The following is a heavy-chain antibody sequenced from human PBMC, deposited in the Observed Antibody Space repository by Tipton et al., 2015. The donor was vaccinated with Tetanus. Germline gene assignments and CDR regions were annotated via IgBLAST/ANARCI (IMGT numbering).Heavy chain of an antibody. D-gene: IGHD2-8*01. CDR2: IYYSGNT. V-gene: IGHV4-39*07. J-gene: IGHJ4*02. CDR1: GGSISSYNYY. CDR3: ARDPSGGVRYFDY. Sequence: TLSLTCTVSGGSISSYNYYWGWIRQPPGKGLEWIGSIYYSGNTYYNPSLRSRVTISVDTSKNQFSLKLSSVTAADTAVYYCARDPSGGVRYFDYWGQGTLVTVSS.